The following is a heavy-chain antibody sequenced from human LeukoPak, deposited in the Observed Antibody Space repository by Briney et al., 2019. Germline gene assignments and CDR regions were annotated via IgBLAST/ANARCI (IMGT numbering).Heavy chain of an antibody. CDR2: IFPGDSDI. Sequence: GESLKISCRGYGFTFTSYWIGWVRQRPGEGLEWMGIIFPGDSDISDSPSFRAQFHMSPPKSIDTAYLPWSSLKPSDTGIYSCARHRRGHDQGYMEVWGKGTQVTVS. J-gene: IGHJ6*03. CDR3: ARHRRGHDQGYMEV. D-gene: IGHD5-12*01. V-gene: IGHV5-51*01. CDR1: GFTFTSYW.